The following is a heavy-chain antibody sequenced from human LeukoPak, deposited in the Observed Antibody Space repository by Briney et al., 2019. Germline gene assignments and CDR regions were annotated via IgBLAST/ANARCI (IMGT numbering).Heavy chain of an antibody. D-gene: IGHD6-6*01. CDR1: GYTFTGFY. Sequence: ASVKVSCKASGYTFTGFYMHWVRQAPGQGLEWMGWISAYNGNTNYAQKLQGRVTMTTDTSTSTAYMELRSLRSDDTAVYYCARRKKIAARPPYYFDYWGQGTLVTVSS. V-gene: IGHV1-18*04. J-gene: IGHJ4*02. CDR3: ARRKKIAARPPYYFDY. CDR2: ISAYNGNT.